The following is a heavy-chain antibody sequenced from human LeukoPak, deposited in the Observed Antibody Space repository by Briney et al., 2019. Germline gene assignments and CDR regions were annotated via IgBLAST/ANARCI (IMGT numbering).Heavy chain of an antibody. CDR1: GDSVSSSSIA. J-gene: IGHJ3*02. V-gene: IGHV6-1*01. CDR3: ARGRYSGFDI. Sequence: SQTLSLTCAISGDSVSSSSIAWNWIRQSPSRGLEWLGRTYYRSSKWNYEYAISVKSRINVNLDTFRDQLSLQLNSVTPEDTAVYYCARGRYSGFDIWGQGTMVTVSS. D-gene: IGHD2-21*01. CDR2: TYYRSSKWNY.